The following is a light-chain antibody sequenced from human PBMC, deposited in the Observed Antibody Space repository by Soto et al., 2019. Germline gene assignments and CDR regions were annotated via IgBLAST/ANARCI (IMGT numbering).Light chain of an antibody. J-gene: IGLJ1*01. CDR2: DVS. Sequence: QSALTQPASVSGSPGQSITISCTGTSSDVGGYNYVSWYQQHPGKAPKLMIYDVSNRPSGVSNRFSGSKSGNTASLTISGLQAEDEADYYCSSYTRSSFYVFGTATNLTVL. CDR1: SSDVGGYNY. CDR3: SSYTRSSFYV. V-gene: IGLV2-14*01.